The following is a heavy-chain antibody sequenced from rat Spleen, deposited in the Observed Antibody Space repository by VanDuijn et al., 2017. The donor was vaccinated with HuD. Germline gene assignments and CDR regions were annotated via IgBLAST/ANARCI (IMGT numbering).Heavy chain of an antibody. Sequence: EVQLVESGGGLVQPGRSMKLSCAASGFTFSNYGMAWVRQAPKKGLEWVAYISYDGGSTYYRESVKGRFTISRDNAKSTLYLQMDSLRSEDTATYYCARLYGSYFDYWGQGVMVTVSS. V-gene: IGHV5-25*01. D-gene: IGHD1-3*01. CDR2: ISYDGGST. CDR3: ARLYGSYFDY. CDR1: GFTFSNYG. J-gene: IGHJ2*01.